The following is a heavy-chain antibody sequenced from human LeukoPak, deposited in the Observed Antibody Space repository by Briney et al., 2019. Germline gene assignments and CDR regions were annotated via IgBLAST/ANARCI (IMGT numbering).Heavy chain of an antibody. D-gene: IGHD1-26*01. Sequence: ASVKVSCKASGYTFTGYYMHWVRQAPGQGLEWMGWINPNSGGTNYAQKFQGRVTMTRDTSISTAYMEPSRLRSDDTAVYYCASVVLVGATRALDYWGQGTLVTVSS. CDR2: INPNSGGT. V-gene: IGHV1-2*02. CDR3: ASVVLVGATRALDY. J-gene: IGHJ4*02. CDR1: GYTFTGYY.